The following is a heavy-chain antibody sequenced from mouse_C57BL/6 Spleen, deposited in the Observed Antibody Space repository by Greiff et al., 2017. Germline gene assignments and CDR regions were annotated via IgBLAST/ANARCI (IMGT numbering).Heavy chain of an antibody. CDR1: GFSLTSYG. D-gene: IGHD1-1*01. CDR3: ARDTTVVAPYYFDY. J-gene: IGHJ2*01. CDR2: IWSGGST. Sequence: VQLKESGPGLVQPSQSLSITCTVSGFSLTSYGVHWVRQSPGKGLEWLGVIWSGGSTDYNAAFISRLSISKDNSKSQVFFKMNSLQADDTAIYYCARDTTVVAPYYFDYWGQGTTLTVSS. V-gene: IGHV2-2*01.